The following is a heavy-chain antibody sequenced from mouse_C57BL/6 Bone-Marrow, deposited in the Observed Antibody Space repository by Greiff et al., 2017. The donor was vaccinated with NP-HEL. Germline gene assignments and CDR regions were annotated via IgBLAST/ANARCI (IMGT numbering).Heavy chain of an antibody. CDR3: ARSFITTVVEDY. CDR2: IYPGDGDT. V-gene: IGHV1-80*01. Sequence: VQLQESGAELVKPGASVKISCKASGYAFSSYWMNWVKQRPGKGLEWIGQIYPGDGDTNYNGKFKGQATLTANTSSSTAYMQLSRLTSEDSAVYFCARSFITTVVEDYWGQGTTLTVSS. CDR1: GYAFSSYW. J-gene: IGHJ2*01. D-gene: IGHD1-1*01.